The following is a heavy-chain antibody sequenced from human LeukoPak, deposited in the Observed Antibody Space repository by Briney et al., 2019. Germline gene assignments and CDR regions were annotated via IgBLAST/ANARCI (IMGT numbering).Heavy chain of an antibody. D-gene: IGHD6-25*01. J-gene: IGHJ3*02. CDR2: ITADSGYT. V-gene: IGHV1-18*01. CDR3: ARNKRAGDDAFDI. CDR1: GYTFTSYT. Sequence: ASVKVSCKASGYTFTSYTISWVRQAPGQGLEWMGWITADSGYTNYAQKLQGRVTMTTDTSTTTAYMELRSLRSDDTAVYYCARNKRAGDDAFDIWGQGTMFTVSS.